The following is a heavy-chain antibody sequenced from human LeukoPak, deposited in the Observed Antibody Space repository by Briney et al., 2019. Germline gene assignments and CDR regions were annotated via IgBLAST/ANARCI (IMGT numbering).Heavy chain of an antibody. J-gene: IGHJ4*02. D-gene: IGHD6-19*01. CDR1: GFTFSSYG. CDR3: AKDLAVAGTGEFDY. CDR2: ISYDGSNK. Sequence: PGGSLRLSCAASGFTFSSYGMHWVRQAPGKGLEWVAVISYDGSNKYYADSVKGRFTISRDNSKNTLYLQMNSLRAEDTAVYYCAKDLAVAGTGEFDYWGQGTLVTVSS. V-gene: IGHV3-30*18.